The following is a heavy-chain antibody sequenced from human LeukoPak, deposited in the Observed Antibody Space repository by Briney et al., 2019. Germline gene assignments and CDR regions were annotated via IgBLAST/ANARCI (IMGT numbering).Heavy chain of an antibody. CDR2: ISFTGIT. CDR1: GGSISSPNYY. V-gene: IGHV4-39*01. Sequence: SETLSLSCTVSGGSISSPNYYWGWIRQPPGKGLESIGTISFTGITYYNPSLKSRVAISVDTSTNQFSLKLRSVTAADTAVYYCARHLHDSSEGGGALDYWGQGTLVTVSS. CDR3: ARHLHDSSEGGGALDY. J-gene: IGHJ4*02. D-gene: IGHD4-11*01.